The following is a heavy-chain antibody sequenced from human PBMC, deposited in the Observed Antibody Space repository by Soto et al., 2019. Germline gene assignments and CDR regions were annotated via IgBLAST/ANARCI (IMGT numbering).Heavy chain of an antibody. CDR2: ISPAGSEK. D-gene: IGHD3-16*02. V-gene: IGHV3-7*01. Sequence: EVQLVESRGGLVQPGGSLRLSCAASRFTFSKYWMSWVRQAPGKGPEWVANISPAGSEKFYVGSVKGRFTISRDNAENSLFLQMNSLSAEDTAVYYCARDQGYLDYWGQGAPVTVSS. CDR3: ARDQGYLDY. CDR1: RFTFSKYW. J-gene: IGHJ4*02.